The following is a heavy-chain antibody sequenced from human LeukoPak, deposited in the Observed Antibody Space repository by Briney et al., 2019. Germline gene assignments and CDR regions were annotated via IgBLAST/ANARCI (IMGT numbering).Heavy chain of an antibody. D-gene: IGHD1-1*01. CDR3: AKLLGTATRYDS. V-gene: IGHV3-7*01. CDR2: INPDGSAK. CDR1: GFTFSSYS. Sequence: GGSLRLSCAASGFTFSSYSMNWVRQAPGKGLEWVASINPDGSAKYHVGSVKGRFTISRDNAKKSLSLQMDALRAEDTAVYFCAKLLGTATRYDSWGLGTLVMVSS. J-gene: IGHJ4*02.